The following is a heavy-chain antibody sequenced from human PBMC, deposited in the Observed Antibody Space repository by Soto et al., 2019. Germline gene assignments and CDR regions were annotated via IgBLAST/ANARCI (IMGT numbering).Heavy chain of an antibody. CDR1: GYIFTSYA. V-gene: IGHV1-3*01. Sequence: QVQLVQSGAEVKKPGASVKVSCKASGYIFTSYAMHWVRQAPGQRLEWMGWINAGNGNTKYSQKFQGRVTITRDTSASTAYMELSSLRSEDTAVYYCARDYAIFGFDPWGQGTLVTVSS. J-gene: IGHJ5*02. CDR2: INAGNGNT. D-gene: IGHD3-3*01. CDR3: ARDYAIFGFDP.